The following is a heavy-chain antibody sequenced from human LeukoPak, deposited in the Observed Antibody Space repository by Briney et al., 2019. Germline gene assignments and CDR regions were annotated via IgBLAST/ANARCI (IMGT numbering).Heavy chain of an antibody. D-gene: IGHD3-22*01. V-gene: IGHV1-46*01. CDR3: ARGWRSSGYHDY. CDR2: INPSGGSA. J-gene: IGHJ4*02. Sequence: ASVKVSCKASGYTFTRYYMHWVRQAPGQGLEWMGIINPSGGSARYAQKFQGRVTMTRDTSTSTVYMEVSSLRSEDTAVYYCARGWRSSGYHDYWGQGTLVTVSS. CDR1: GYTFTRYY.